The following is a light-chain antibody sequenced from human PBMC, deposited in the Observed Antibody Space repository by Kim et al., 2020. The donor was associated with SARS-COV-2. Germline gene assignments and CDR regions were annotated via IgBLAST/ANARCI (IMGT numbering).Light chain of an antibody. CDR1: SSNIGSNY. V-gene: IGLV1-47*01. Sequence: QSVLTQPPSASGIPGQRVTMSCSGSSSNIGSNYVYWYQHFPGTAPKLLIYRNNQRPSGVPDRFSGSKSGTSASLAISGLRPEDEANFYCAAWDDSLSGVVFGGGTQLTVL. CDR3: AAWDDSLSGVV. J-gene: IGLJ3*02. CDR2: RNN.